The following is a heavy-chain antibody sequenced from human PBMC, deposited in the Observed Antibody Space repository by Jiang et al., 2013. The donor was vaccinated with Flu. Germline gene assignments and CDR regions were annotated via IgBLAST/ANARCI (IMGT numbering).Heavy chain of an antibody. V-gene: IGHV2-70*04. Sequence: KPTQTLTLTCTFSGFSLNSNKMRVNWIRQPPGKALEWLARIDWDGDKFYSTSLKTRLTISKDTSKNQVVLTMTNMDPVDTATYYCARMSASLGEDYFDFWGQGTLVTVSS. CDR3: ARMSASLGEDYFDF. D-gene: IGHD3-16*01. CDR1: GFSLNSNKMR. J-gene: IGHJ4*02. CDR2: IDWDGDK.